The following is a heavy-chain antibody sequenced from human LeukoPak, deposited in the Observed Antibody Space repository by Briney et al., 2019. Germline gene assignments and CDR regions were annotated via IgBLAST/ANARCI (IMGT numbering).Heavy chain of an antibody. CDR3: AKVGLHGIAARPSRPL. J-gene: IGHJ4*02. CDR1: GFTFSSYA. D-gene: IGHD6-6*01. Sequence: PGGSLRLSCAASGFTFSSYAMSWVRQAPGKGLEWISAISGSGGSTYYADSVKGRFTISRDNSKNTLYLQMNSLRAEDTAVYYCAKVGLHGIAARPSRPLWGQGTLVTVSS. V-gene: IGHV3-23*01. CDR2: ISGSGGST.